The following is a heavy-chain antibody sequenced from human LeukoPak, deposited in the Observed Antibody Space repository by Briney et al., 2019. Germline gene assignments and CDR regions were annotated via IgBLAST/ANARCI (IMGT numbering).Heavy chain of an antibody. D-gene: IGHD3-10*01. Sequence: PGGSLRLSCAASGFTFSSYAMSWVRQAPGKGLEWVSAISGSGGSTYYADSVKGRFTISRDNSKNTLYLQMNILRADDTAVYYCAPMVRGVHLDYWGQGTLVTVSS. CDR2: ISGSGGST. CDR3: APMVRGVHLDY. CDR1: GFTFSSYA. V-gene: IGHV3-23*01. J-gene: IGHJ4*02.